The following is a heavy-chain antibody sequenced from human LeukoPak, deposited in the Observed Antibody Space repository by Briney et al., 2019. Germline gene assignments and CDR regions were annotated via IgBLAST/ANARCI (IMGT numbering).Heavy chain of an antibody. Sequence: ASVKVSCKASGYTFTSYGISWVRQAPGQGLEWMGWISAHNGNTNYAQKLQGRVTMTTDTSTSTAYMELRSLRSDDTAVYYCARGPMVREVIGWFDPWGQGTLVTVSS. CDR1: GYTFTSYG. D-gene: IGHD3-10*01. CDR3: ARGPMVREVIGWFDP. J-gene: IGHJ5*02. CDR2: ISAHNGNT. V-gene: IGHV1-18*01.